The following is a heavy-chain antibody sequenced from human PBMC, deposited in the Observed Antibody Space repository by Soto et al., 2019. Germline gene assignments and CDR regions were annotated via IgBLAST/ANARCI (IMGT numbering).Heavy chain of an antibody. CDR2: ISSSNGYT. D-gene: IGHD3-9*01. CDR1: GFTFCDYY. J-gene: IGHJ3*02. Sequence: PGGSLRLSCAASGFTFCDYYMSWIRQAPGKGLEWVSYISSSNGYTNYADSVKGRFTISRDNAKNSLYLHMNSLRAEDTAIYYCARDADILTGSDAFDIWGQGTMVTV. V-gene: IGHV3-11*05. CDR3: ARDADILTGSDAFDI.